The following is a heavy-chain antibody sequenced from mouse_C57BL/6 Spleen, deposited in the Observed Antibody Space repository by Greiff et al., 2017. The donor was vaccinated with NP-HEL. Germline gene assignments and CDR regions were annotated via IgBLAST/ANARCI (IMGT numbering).Heavy chain of an antibody. D-gene: IGHD1-1*01. CDR3: AREEGITTVVAPYGFDY. CDR1: GYTFTSYW. V-gene: IGHV1-64*01. Sequence: VQLQQPGAELVKPGASVKLSCKASGYTFTSYWMHWVKQRPGQGLEWIGMIHPNSGSTNYNEKFKGKATLTVDKSSSTGYMQLSSLTSEDSAVYYYAREEGITTVVAPYGFDYWGQGTTLTVSS. CDR2: IHPNSGST. J-gene: IGHJ2*01.